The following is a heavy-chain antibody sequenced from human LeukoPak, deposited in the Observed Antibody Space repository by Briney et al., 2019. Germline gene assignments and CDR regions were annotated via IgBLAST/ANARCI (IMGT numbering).Heavy chain of an antibody. CDR2: ISAFNGNT. D-gene: IGHD6-13*01. CDR3: ARHLQLVPIPAH. V-gene: IGHV1-18*01. J-gene: IGHJ4*02. CDR1: NYTFTSYG. Sequence: ASVKVSCKASNYTFTSYGISWVRQAPGQGLEWMGWISAFNGNTNYAQKVQGRVTMTTDTSTSTAYMELRSLRSDDTAVYYCARHLQLVPIPAHWGQGTLVTVSS.